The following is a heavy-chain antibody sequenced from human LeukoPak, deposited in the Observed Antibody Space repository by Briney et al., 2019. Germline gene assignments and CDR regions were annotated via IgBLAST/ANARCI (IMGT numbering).Heavy chain of an antibody. D-gene: IGHD3-10*01. J-gene: IGHJ3*02. Sequence: SETLSLTCDVSGGSISGYYWSWIRQPAGKGLEWIGRMYTSGGAMYTPSLRRRLTMSVDTPKNQFSLKLSSVTAADTAVYYCARGGRARGGSGSYYAFDIWGQGTMVTVSS. V-gene: IGHV4-4*07. CDR1: GGSISGYY. CDR3: ARGGRARGGSGSYYAFDI. CDR2: MYTSGGA.